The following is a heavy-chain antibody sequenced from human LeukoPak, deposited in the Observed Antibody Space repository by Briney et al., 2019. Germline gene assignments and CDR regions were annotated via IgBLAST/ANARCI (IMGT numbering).Heavy chain of an antibody. CDR3: ARVMSASVWRSYGSYCYCYYMDI. J-gene: IGHJ6*03. CDR2: IKQDGSEK. Sequence: PGGSLRLSCAASGFTFSSYWMSWVRQAPGKGLEWVANIKQDGSEKYSVDTVKGRFTISRDNAKNSLYMQMNSLRAEDTAVYYCARVMSASVWRSYGSYCYCYYMDIWGKGTTVTVSS. V-gene: IGHV3-7*01. CDR1: GFTFSSYW. D-gene: IGHD3-16*01.